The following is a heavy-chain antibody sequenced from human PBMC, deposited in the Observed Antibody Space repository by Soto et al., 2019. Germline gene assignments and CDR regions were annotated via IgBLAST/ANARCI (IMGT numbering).Heavy chain of an antibody. CDR2: IYSGGST. CDR3: AARLWFGELLTPGFDY. J-gene: IGHJ4*02. D-gene: IGHD3-10*01. CDR1: GFTVSSNY. Sequence: GGSLRLSCAASGFTVSSNYMSWVRQAPGKGLEWVSVIYSGGSTYYADSVKGRFTISRDNSKNTLYLQMNSLRAEDTAVYYCAARLWFGELLTPGFDYWGQGTLVTVSS. V-gene: IGHV3-66*01.